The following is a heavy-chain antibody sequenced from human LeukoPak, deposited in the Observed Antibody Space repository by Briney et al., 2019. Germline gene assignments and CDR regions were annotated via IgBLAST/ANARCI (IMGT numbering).Heavy chain of an antibody. CDR2: INPNSGGT. Sequence: GASVKVSCKASGYTFTGYYMHWVRQAPGQGLEWMGWINPNSGGTNYAQKFQGRVTMTRDTSISTAYMELSRLRSDDTAVYYCASTYGDSPLSPFDYWGQGTLVTVSS. J-gene: IGHJ4*02. CDR1: GYTFTGYY. V-gene: IGHV1-2*02. CDR3: ASTYGDSPLSPFDY. D-gene: IGHD4-17*01.